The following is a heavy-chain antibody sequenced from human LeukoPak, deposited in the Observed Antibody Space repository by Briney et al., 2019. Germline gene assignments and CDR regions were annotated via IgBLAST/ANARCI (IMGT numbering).Heavy chain of an antibody. Sequence: SETLSLTCTVSGGSISGTYSSWVRQPPRKGLEWVAYMYNSGSTNYNPSLKSRVTISIGTSQNQFSLKLSSLTAADTAVYYWGRSIESYGDYGYWGQGILVTVSS. D-gene: IGHD4-17*01. V-gene: IGHV4-59*01. CDR2: MYNSGST. CDR1: GGSISGTY. J-gene: IGHJ4*02. CDR3: GRSIESYGDYGY.